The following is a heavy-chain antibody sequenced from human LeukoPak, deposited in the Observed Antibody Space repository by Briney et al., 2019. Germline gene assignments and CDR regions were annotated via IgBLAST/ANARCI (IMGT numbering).Heavy chain of an antibody. CDR1: GYSISSGHY. J-gene: IGHJ4*02. V-gene: IGHV4-38-2*02. D-gene: IGHD3-10*01. CDR2: IYHSGST. Sequence: SETLSLTCSVSGYSISSGHYWGWIRQPPGKGLEWIGNIYHSGSTYYNASFKGRVTMSVDTSKNQFSLKLSSVTAADTAVYYCASLRTGDFDYWGQGALVTVSS. CDR3: ASLRTGDFDY.